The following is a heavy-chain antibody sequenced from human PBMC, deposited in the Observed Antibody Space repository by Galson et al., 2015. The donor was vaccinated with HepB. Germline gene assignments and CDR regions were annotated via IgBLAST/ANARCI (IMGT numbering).Heavy chain of an antibody. D-gene: IGHD6-6*01. CDR2: ISGSGGST. Sequence: SLRLSCAASGFTFSSYAMSWVRQAPGKGLEWVSAISGSGGSTYYADSVKGRFTISRDNSKNTLYLQMNSLRAEDTAVYYCAKDEYRNQYSSSSGFGYWGQGTLVTVSS. V-gene: IGHV3-23*01. CDR1: GFTFSSYA. CDR3: AKDEYRNQYSSSSGFGY. J-gene: IGHJ4*02.